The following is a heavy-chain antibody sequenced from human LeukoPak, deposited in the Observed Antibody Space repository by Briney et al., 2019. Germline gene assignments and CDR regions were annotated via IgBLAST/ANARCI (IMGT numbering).Heavy chain of an antibody. CDR2: MYSRGST. J-gene: IGHJ3*02. Sequence: SETLSLTCTVSGGSISSYSWSWIRQPPGKGLEWIGYMYSRGSTNDNPSLKSRVTISRDTSKNQLSLRVTSVTAADTAMYYCARHYLYGDPPAFDIWGQGTMVTVSS. CDR3: ARHYLYGDPPAFDI. D-gene: IGHD4-17*01. CDR1: GGSISSYS. V-gene: IGHV4-59*08.